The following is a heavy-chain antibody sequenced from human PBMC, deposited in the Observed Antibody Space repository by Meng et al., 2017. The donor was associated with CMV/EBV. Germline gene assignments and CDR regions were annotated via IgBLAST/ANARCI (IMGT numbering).Heavy chain of an antibody. D-gene: IGHD6-13*01. CDR1: GYTFTGYY. J-gene: IGHJ4*02. Sequence: QVQLVQFGAGLKKPGASVKVSCKASGYTFTGYYMHWVRQAPGQGLEWMGWINPNSGGTNYAQKFQGRVTMTRDTSISTAYMELSRLRSDDTAVYYCARFMSSSWDHYFDYWGQGTLVTVSS. V-gene: IGHV1-2*02. CDR2: INPNSGGT. CDR3: ARFMSSSWDHYFDY.